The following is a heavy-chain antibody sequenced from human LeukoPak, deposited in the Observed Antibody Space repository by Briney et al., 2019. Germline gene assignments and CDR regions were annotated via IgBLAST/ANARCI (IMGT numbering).Heavy chain of an antibody. V-gene: IGHV6-1*01. J-gene: IGHJ4*02. Sequence: SQTLSLTCAISGGSVSSNSTTWNWIRQPPSRGLEWLGRTWYRSKWYNEYTVSVKSRITINPDTSKNQFSLQLNSVTPEDTAVYYCARGSIIRGVPFDYWGQGTLVTVSS. D-gene: IGHD3-10*01. CDR1: GGSVSSNSTT. CDR3: ARGSIIRGVPFDY. CDR2: TWYRSKWYN.